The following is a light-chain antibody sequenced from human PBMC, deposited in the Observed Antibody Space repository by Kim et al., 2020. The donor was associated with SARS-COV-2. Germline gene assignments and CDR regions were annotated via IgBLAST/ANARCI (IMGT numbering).Light chain of an antibody. CDR2: GAS. Sequence: LAPGERATLSCRARQSVTSGYLAWYQQRPGQAPRLLIYGASSRAAGIPDRFSGSGSGTDFTLTISRLEPDDFAVYFCQHYVRAPYTFGQGTKLEI. CDR1: QSVTSGY. J-gene: IGKJ2*01. CDR3: QHYVRAPYT. V-gene: IGKV3-20*01.